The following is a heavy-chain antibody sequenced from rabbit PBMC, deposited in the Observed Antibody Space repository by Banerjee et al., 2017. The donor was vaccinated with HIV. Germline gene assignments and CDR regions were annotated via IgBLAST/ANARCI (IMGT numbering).Heavy chain of an antibody. V-gene: IGHV1S43*01. CDR2: IGTASGST. D-gene: IGHD1-1*01. CDR1: GFDFSSYYY. J-gene: IGHJ4*01. CDR3: VRETETYADYAGSSGYYALNL. Sequence: QEQLEESGGDLVKPGASLTLTCKASGFDFSSYYYMCWVRQAPGKGLEWIGCIGTASGSTYYASWVNGRFTISSHNAQNTLYLQLNSLTAADTATYFCVRETETYADYAGSSGYYALNLWGPGTLVTVS.